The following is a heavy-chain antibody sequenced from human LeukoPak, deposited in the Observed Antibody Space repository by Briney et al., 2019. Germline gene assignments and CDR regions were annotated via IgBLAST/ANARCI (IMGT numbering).Heavy chain of an antibody. V-gene: IGHV4-31*11. J-gene: IGHJ6*02. CDR1: GGSISSGGYY. Sequence: SETLSLTCVVSGGSISSGGYYWSWIRQHPGKGLEWIGYIYYSGSTYYNPSLKSRVTISVDTSKNQFSLKLSSVTAADTAVYYCASTNGKGLYYYGMDVWGQGTTVTVSS. D-gene: IGHD2-8*01. CDR2: IYYSGST. CDR3: ASTNGKGLYYYGMDV.